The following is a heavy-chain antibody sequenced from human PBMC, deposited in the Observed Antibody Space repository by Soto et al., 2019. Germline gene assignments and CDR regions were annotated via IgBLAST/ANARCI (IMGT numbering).Heavy chain of an antibody. CDR3: AHRYGGNFYRWCFDF. J-gene: IGHJ4*02. V-gene: IGHV2-5*01. CDR1: GFSLSTSGAG. D-gene: IGHD3-16*02. Sequence: QITLEESGPTLVKPTQTLTLTCTVSGFSLSTSGAGVGGIRQPAGKALEWLALISWKDDKRYNPGLKSRLSITKDTSKSQVVLTMTTVDPVDTATYFCAHRYGGNFYRWCFDFWGQGNLVNVSS. CDR2: ISWKDDK.